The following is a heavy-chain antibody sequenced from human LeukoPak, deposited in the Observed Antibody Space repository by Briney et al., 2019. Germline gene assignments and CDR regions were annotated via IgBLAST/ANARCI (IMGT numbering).Heavy chain of an antibody. CDR2: IKEDGSEK. J-gene: IGHJ6*02. Sequence: GGSLRLSCTASGFTFSSHWMSWVRQAPGKGLEWVANIKEDGSEKYYVDSVKGRFTISRDNAKNSLYLQMNSLRVEDTAMYYCARDYPPGQSSGWFTYYYGMDVWGQGTTVTVSS. CDR3: ARDYPPGQSSGWFTYYYGMDV. V-gene: IGHV3-7*01. CDR1: GFTFSSHW. D-gene: IGHD6-19*01.